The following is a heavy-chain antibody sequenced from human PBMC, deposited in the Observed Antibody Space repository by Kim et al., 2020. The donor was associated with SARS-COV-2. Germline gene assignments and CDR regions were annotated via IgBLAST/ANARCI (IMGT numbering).Heavy chain of an antibody. J-gene: IGHJ2*01. Sequence: GESLKISCKGSGYSFTTYWIGWVRQMPGKGLEWMGIIYPGDSDARYSPSFQGQVTISVDKSISTAYLQWSSLKASDTAMYYCAGRDYYDGSETRQYFDLWGRGTLVTVSS. CDR1: GYSFTTYW. CDR3: AGRDYYDGSETRQYFDL. D-gene: IGHD3-22*01. V-gene: IGHV5-51*01. CDR2: IYPGDSDA.